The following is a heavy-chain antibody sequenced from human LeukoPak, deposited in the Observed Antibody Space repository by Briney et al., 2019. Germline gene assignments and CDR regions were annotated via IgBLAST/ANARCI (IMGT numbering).Heavy chain of an antibody. Sequence: PSETLSLTCTVSDGSMSGYYWSWIRQPPGKGLEWIGYIYYSGSTNYNPSLKRRGTISEDRSMNQFSLKLSSVTAADTAVYYCARHKSDYGDYHAHWGQGTLVTVSS. CDR1: DGSMSGYY. CDR2: IYYSGST. D-gene: IGHD4-17*01. CDR3: ARHKSDYGDYHAH. J-gene: IGHJ4*02. V-gene: IGHV4-59*08.